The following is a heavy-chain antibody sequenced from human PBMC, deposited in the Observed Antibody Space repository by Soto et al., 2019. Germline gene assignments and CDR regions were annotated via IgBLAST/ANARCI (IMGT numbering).Heavy chain of an antibody. D-gene: IGHD5-18*01. CDR2: ISYDGSNK. J-gene: IGHJ4*02. V-gene: IGHV3-30*18. CDR1: GFTFSSYG. Sequence: QVQLVESGGGVVQPGRSLRLSCAASGFTFSSYGMHWVRQAPGKGLEWVAVISYDGSNKYYEDSVKGRFTISRDNAKNQLYLQMISLRAEDTAVYYCAKAEIQLWSSFEYWGQGTLDMVS. CDR3: AKAEIQLWSSFEY.